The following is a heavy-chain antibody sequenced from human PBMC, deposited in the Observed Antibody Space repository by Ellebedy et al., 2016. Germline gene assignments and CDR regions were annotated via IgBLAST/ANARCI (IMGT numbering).Heavy chain of an antibody. CDR2: MNPRGGHT. Sequence: ASVKVSCKASGYTFINYDINWVRQAPGQGLEWMGWMNPRGGHTASLPKFQGRVTLTRDTSISTAYMELSGLTPEDTAVYYCATDRTAAGDKGGDMDVWGNGTPVTVS. V-gene: IGHV1-8*01. D-gene: IGHD1-14*01. CDR3: ATDRTAAGDKGGDMDV. J-gene: IGHJ6*03. CDR1: GYTFINYD.